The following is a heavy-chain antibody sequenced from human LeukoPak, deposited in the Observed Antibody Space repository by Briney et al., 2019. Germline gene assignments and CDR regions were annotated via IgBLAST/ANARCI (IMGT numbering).Heavy chain of an antibody. CDR3: ARDSGYDYVWGSYRYFDY. CDR2: IYYSGST. Sequence: SETLSLTCTVSGGSISSYYWSWIRQPPGKGLEWIGYIYYSGSTNYNPSLKSRVTISVDTSKNQFSLKLSSVTAADTAVYHCARDSGYDYVWGSYRYFDYWGQGTLVTVSS. D-gene: IGHD3-16*02. J-gene: IGHJ4*02. CDR1: GGSISSYY. V-gene: IGHV4-59*01.